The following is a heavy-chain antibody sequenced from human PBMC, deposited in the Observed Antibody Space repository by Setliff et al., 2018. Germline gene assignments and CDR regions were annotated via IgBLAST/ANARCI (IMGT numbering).Heavy chain of an antibody. J-gene: IGHJ6*03. D-gene: IGHD3-3*01. CDR2: IYTSWST. Sequence: SETLSLTCTVSGDSISSRRSYWGWFRQPAGKGLEWIWQIYTSWSTNYNPSLKSRVTISLDTSKNQFSLSLSSVTAADTAVYYCARMSGFQYMDVWGKGTTVTVSS. V-gene: IGHV4-61*09. CDR3: ARMSGFQYMDV. CDR1: GDSISSRRSY.